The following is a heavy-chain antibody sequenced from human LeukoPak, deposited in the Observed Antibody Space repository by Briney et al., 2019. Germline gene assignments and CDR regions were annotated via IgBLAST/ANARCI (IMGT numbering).Heavy chain of an antibody. CDR3: VRNGGSFDY. V-gene: IGHV3-7*01. Sequence: GSLRLACAAPGFSFSNHWMSWVRQAPGKGLEWVANIKLDGSDKYYVDAVKGRFTISRDNAKNSLFLGMNSLRAEDTAVYYCVRNGGSFDYWGQGTLVTVSS. CDR2: IKLDGSDK. D-gene: IGHD2-15*01. CDR1: GFSFSNHW. J-gene: IGHJ4*02.